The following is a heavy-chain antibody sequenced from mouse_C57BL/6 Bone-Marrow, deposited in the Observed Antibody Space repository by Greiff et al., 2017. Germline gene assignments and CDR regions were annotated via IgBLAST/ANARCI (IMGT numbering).Heavy chain of an antibody. V-gene: IGHV1-4*01. D-gene: IGHD1-1*01. J-gene: IGHJ3*01. Sequence: VKLMESGAELARPGASVKMSCKASGYTFTSYTMHWVKQRPGQGLEWIGYINPSSGYTKYNQKFKDKATLTADKSSSTAYMQLSSLTSEDSAVYYCASVALDYWGQGTLVTVSA. CDR1: GYTFTSYT. CDR3: ASVALDY. CDR2: INPSSGYT.